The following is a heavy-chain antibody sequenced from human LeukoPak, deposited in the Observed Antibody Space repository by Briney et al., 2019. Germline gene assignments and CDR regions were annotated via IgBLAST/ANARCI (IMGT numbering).Heavy chain of an antibody. J-gene: IGHJ3*02. D-gene: IGHD4-17*01. CDR2: IIPIFGTA. V-gene: IGHV1-69*13. CDR1: GGTFSSYA. CDR3: ARATWGTYGDYALDAFDI. Sequence: GASVKVSCKASGGTFSSYAISWVRQAPGQGLEWMGGIIPIFGTANYAQKFQGRVTITADECTSTAYMELSSLRSEDTAVYYCARATWGTYGDYALDAFDIWGQGTMVTVSS.